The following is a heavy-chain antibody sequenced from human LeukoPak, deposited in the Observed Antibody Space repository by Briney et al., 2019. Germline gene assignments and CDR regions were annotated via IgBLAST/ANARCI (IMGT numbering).Heavy chain of an antibody. CDR2: IGASGGTT. V-gene: IGHV3-23*01. CDR1: GFNFDTYV. J-gene: IGHJ4*02. D-gene: IGHD6-19*01. Sequence: GGSLRLSCTASGFNFDTYVMTWVRQAPGKGLEWVSGIGASGGTTYYADSVQGRFTISRDNSKNTLYLQLNRLSADDTGVYFCAKDLEAVAGTIVNDYWGQGTLVTVSS. CDR3: AKDLEAVAGTIVNDY.